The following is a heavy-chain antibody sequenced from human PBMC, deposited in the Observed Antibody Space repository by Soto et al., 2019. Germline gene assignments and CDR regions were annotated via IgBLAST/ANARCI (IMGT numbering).Heavy chain of an antibody. D-gene: IGHD3-10*01. CDR2: IYPGDSDT. Sequence: PGESLKISCKGSGYSFTSYWIGWVRQMPGKGLEWMGIIYPGDSDTRYSPSFQGQVTTSADKSISTAYLQWSSLKASDTAMYYCARHKQNYYGSGSHFWYYYYGMDVWGQGTTVTVSS. CDR3: ARHKQNYYGSGSHFWYYYYGMDV. V-gene: IGHV5-51*01. CDR1: GYSFTSYW. J-gene: IGHJ6*02.